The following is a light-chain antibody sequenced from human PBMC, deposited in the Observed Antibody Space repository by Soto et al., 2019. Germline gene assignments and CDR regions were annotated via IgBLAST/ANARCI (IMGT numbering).Light chain of an antibody. CDR1: SGSIASNY. CDR3: QSYDSSDVV. V-gene: IGLV6-57*04. CDR2: EDN. Sequence: FMLTQPHSVSESPGKTVTISCTRSSGSIASNYVQWYQQRPGSAPTTVIYEDNHRPSGVPDRFSGSIDSSSNSASLTISGLKTEDEADYYCQSYDSSDVVFGGGTQLTVL. J-gene: IGLJ2*01.